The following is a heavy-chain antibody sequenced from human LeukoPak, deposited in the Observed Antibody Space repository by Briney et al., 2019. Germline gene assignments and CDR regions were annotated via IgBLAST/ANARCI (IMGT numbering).Heavy chain of an antibody. V-gene: IGHV4-39*07. CDR3: ARESSSSWDY. CDR2: MYYSGSA. Sequence: SETLSLTCTVSGGSFSGSGYYWGWIRQPPGKGLEWIGSMYYSGSANYNPSLKSRVTISVDTSKNQFSLKLSSVTAADTAVYYCARESSSSWDYWGQGTLVTVSS. D-gene: IGHD6-13*01. J-gene: IGHJ4*02. CDR1: GGSFSGSGYY.